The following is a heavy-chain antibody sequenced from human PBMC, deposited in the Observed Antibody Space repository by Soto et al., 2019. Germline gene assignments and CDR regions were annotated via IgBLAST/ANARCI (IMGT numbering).Heavy chain of an antibody. CDR1: GFTFSSYS. CDR3: ARDHRLWFGELLRFDY. J-gene: IGHJ4*02. D-gene: IGHD3-10*01. CDR2: ISSSSSYI. Sequence: EVQLVESGGGLVKPGGSLRLSCAASGFTFSSYSMNWVRQAPGKGLEWVSSISSSSSYIYYADSVKGRFTTSRDNAKNSRHLQMNRLRAEDTAVYYCARDHRLWFGELLRFDYWGQGTLLTVSS. V-gene: IGHV3-21*01.